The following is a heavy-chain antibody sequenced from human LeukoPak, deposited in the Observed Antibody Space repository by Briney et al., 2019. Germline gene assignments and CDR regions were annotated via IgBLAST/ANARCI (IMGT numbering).Heavy chain of an antibody. CDR3: ARGWLFDY. CDR1: GFSVSSNF. J-gene: IGHJ4*02. V-gene: IGHV3-53*01. Sequence: PGGSLRLSCAASGFSVSSNFMSWVRQAPGKGLGWVSVLYGGGSTYYADSVKGRFAISRDNSKNTLYLQMNSLRAEDTAVYYCARGWLFDYWGQGTLVTVSS. D-gene: IGHD5-24*01. CDR2: LYGGGST.